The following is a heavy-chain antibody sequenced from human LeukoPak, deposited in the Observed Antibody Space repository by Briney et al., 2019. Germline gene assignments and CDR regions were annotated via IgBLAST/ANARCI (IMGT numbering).Heavy chain of an antibody. J-gene: IGHJ4*02. V-gene: IGHV4-39*01. Sequence: SETLSLTCTVSGGSISSSSYYWGWIRQPPGKGLEWIGSIYYSGSTYYNPSLKSQVTISVDTSKNQFSLKLSSVTAADTAVYYCARHVRDGYKMIPDYWGQGTLVTVSS. D-gene: IGHD5-24*01. CDR3: ARHVRDGYKMIPDY. CDR2: IYYSGST. CDR1: GGSISSSSYY.